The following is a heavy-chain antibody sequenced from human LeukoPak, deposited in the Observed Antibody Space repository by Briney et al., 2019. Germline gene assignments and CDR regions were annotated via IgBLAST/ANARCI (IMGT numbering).Heavy chain of an antibody. V-gene: IGHV4-38-2*01. J-gene: IGHJ4*02. CDR2: LYHSGST. Sequence: PSETLSLTCAVSGYSISSGYYWGWIRQPPGKGLEWIGSLYHSGSTYYNPSLKSRVTISVDTSKNQFSLKLSSVTAADTAVYYCARLTTQIRPIDYWGQRTLVTVSS. D-gene: IGHD4-11*01. CDR1: GYSISSGYY. CDR3: ARLTTQIRPIDY.